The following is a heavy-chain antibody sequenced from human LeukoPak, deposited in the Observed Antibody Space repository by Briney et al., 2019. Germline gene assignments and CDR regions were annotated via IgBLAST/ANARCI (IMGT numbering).Heavy chain of an antibody. CDR1: GVTLSSYW. Sequence: GGSLRLSCEASGVTLSSYWVDWVRQAPGKGLEWVANIKRDGSQKNYVDSVKGRFTISRDNAKNSAYLQLSSLRAEDTAVYYCAKDGLSYDTSTHIYHVDHWGQGTLVTVSS. V-gene: IGHV3-7*01. CDR2: IKRDGSQK. CDR3: AKDGLSYDTSTHIYHVDH. D-gene: IGHD3-22*01. J-gene: IGHJ1*01.